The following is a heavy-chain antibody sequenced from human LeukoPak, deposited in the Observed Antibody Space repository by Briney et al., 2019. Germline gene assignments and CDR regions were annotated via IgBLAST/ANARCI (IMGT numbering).Heavy chain of an antibody. Sequence: GRSLRLSCAASGFTLSSYTMHWVRQAPGKGLEWVAVISYDGINKYYADSVKGRFTISRDNSKNTLYLQMNSLRAEDTAVYYCARGAIAVAAPYYYWGQGTLVIVSS. J-gene: IGHJ4*02. V-gene: IGHV3-30-3*01. D-gene: IGHD6-19*01. CDR3: ARGAIAVAAPYYY. CDR1: GFTLSSYT. CDR2: ISYDGINK.